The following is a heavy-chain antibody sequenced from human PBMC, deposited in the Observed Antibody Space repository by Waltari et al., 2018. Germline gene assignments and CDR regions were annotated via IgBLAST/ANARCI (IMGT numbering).Heavy chain of an antibody. CDR1: GFTLDDYA. Sequence: EVQLVESGGVVVQPGGSLRLPCVASGFTLDDYAMHWVRQGPGKGLEWVSFMSWDGGSTYDADSVKGRFTIPRDNSKNSLYLQMNSLRAEDTALYYCAKEGGGEYFDYWGQGTLVTVSS. V-gene: IGHV3-43D*03. CDR2: MSWDGGST. J-gene: IGHJ4*02. CDR3: AKEGGGEYFDY. D-gene: IGHD3-16*01.